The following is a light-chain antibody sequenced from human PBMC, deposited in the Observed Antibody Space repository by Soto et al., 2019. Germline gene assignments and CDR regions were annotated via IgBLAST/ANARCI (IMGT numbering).Light chain of an antibody. V-gene: IGKV3D-20*02. Sequence: EIVMTQSPATLSVSPGERATFSCRASQSVSSNLAWYQQKPGQAPRLLIYGISIRATGIPGRFSGSGSGTDFTLTISRLEPEDFAVYYCEQRSNWPTFGQGKRLEIK. CDR3: EQRSNWPT. J-gene: IGKJ5*01. CDR1: QSVSSN. CDR2: GIS.